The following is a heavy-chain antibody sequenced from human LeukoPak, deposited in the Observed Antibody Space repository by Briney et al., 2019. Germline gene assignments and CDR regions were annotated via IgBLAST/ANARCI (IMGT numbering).Heavy chain of an antibody. J-gene: IGHJ5*02. CDR2: ISAYNGNT. D-gene: IGHD3-10*01. Sequence: ASVKVSCKASGYTFTSYGISWVRQAPGQGLEWMGWISAYNGNTNYAQKLQGRVTMTTDTSTSTAYMELRSLRSDDTAVYYCARGDPPVWFGELFFDPWGQGTLVTVSS. CDR3: ARGDPPVWFGELFFDP. V-gene: IGHV1-18*01. CDR1: GYTFTSYG.